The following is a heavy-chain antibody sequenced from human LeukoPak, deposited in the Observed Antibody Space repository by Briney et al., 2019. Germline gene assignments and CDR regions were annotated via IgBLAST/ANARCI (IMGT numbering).Heavy chain of an antibody. CDR1: GGXISSGGYD. V-gene: IGHV4-31*03. CDR3: ARCGTYYDSSGYSPYFDY. Sequence: SETLSLTCTVSGGXISSGGYDWSWIRQHPGKGLEWIGYIYYSGSTYYNPSLKSRVTISVDTSKNQFSLKLSSVTAADTAVYYCARCGTYYDSSGYSPYFDYWGQGTLVTVSS. CDR2: IYYSGST. J-gene: IGHJ4*02. D-gene: IGHD3-22*01.